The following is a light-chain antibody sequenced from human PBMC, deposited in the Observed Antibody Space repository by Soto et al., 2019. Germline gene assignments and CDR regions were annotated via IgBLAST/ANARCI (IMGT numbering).Light chain of an antibody. J-gene: IGKJ5*01. Sequence: VVVKQSPGTLYFPPWERATLSWRASQSVTSDYLAWYQQKPGQSPRLLMSGASRRATGVPDRFSGSGSGTDFTLTISRLEPEDFTVYYCQHDGLARWAFGQGGLLEI. V-gene: IGKV3-20*01. CDR2: GAS. CDR3: QHDGLARWA. CDR1: QSVTSDY.